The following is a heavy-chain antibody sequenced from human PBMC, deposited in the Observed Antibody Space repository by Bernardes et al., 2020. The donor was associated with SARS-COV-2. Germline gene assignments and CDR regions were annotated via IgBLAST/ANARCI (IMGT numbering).Heavy chain of an antibody. Sequence: ASVKVSCKASGYTFTTYDINWFRQATGQGLEWMGWMNPNSGNTGYAQKFQGRITMTRNISISTAYMELSSLRSEDTAVYYCARALVHFEWLRGWFDHWGQGTLVTVSS. CDR1: GYTFTTYD. D-gene: IGHD3-9*01. CDR3: ARALVHFEWLRGWFDH. CDR2: MNPNSGNT. V-gene: IGHV1-8*01. J-gene: IGHJ5*02.